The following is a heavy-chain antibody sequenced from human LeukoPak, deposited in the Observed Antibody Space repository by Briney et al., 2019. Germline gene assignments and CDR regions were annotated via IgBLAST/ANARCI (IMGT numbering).Heavy chain of an antibody. J-gene: IGHJ5*02. CDR3: ARDGYYGSGKFDP. Sequence: SETLSLTSTVYGGSISSGGYYWSWIRQHPAKGLEWIGYSDYSGSTYYNPSLKSRVTISVDTSKNQFSLKLSFVTAADTAVYYCARDGYYGSGKFDPWGQGTLVTVSS. V-gene: IGHV4-31*03. CDR2: SDYSGST. D-gene: IGHD3-10*01. CDR1: GGSISSGGYY.